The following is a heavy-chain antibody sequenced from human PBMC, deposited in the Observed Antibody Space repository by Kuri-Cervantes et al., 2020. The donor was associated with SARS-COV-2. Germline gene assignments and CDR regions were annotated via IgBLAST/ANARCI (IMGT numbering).Heavy chain of an antibody. CDR2: ITWDGGST. CDR3: AKVFGVGSNIKYFDH. V-gene: IGHV3-43D*03. D-gene: IGHD3-10*02. J-gene: IGHJ4*02. CDR1: GFTLDDYG. Sequence: GESLKISCAASGFTLDDYGMYWVRQAPGKGLGWVSCITWDGGSTFYADSVKGRFTMSRDSSKNSLYLQMNSLRVEDTALYYCAKVFGVGSNIKYFDHWGQGTVVTVSS.